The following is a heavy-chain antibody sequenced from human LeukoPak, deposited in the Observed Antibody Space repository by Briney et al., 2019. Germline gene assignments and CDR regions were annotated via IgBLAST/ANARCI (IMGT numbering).Heavy chain of an antibody. J-gene: IGHJ6*02. D-gene: IGHD4-23*01. V-gene: IGHV5-51*01. Sequence: GESLKISCKGSGYSFTNYWIGWVRQMPGKGLEWMAFINPGDSDTRYSPSFQGHVTISVDKSINTAYLQLGSLKASDTAMYYCARQGDAVVTDVWGQGTTVIVSS. CDR1: GYSFTNYW. CDR2: INPGDSDT. CDR3: ARQGDAVVTDV.